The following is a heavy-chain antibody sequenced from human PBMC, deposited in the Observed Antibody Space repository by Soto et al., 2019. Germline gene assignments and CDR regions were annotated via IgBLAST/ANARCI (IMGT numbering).Heavy chain of an antibody. CDR2: INPSGGST. D-gene: IGHD6-19*01. Sequence: QVQLVQSGAEVKKPGASVKVSCKASGYTFTSYYMHWVRQAPGQGLEWMGIINPSGGSTSYAQKFQGRVTRTRDTSTSTVYMELSSLRSEDTAVYYCARERQSGGWNSGVDYWGQGTLVTVSS. J-gene: IGHJ4*02. CDR3: ARERQSGGWNSGVDY. CDR1: GYTFTSYY. V-gene: IGHV1-46*01.